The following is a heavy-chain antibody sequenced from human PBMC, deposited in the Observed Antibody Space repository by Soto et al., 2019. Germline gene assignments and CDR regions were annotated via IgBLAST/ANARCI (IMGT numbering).Heavy chain of an antibody. V-gene: IGHV4-59*01. CDR2: MYYSGTS. Sequence: QVQLRESGPGLVKPSETLSLPCSVSGGSIINYYGSCIRQTPEKGLEWIGYMYYSGTSNYNSSLKSRVTISVDTSKNQFSLKLSSVTAADTATYYCVRSGHSFGGVSWGLGTLVTVSS. CDR1: GGSIINYY. J-gene: IGHJ4*02. CDR3: VRSGHSFGGVS. D-gene: IGHD3-16*01.